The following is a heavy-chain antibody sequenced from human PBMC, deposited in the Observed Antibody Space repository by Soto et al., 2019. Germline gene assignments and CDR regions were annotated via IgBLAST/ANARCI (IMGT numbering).Heavy chain of an antibody. V-gene: IGHV1-18*04. CDR3: AREYYSTTTWIDY. CDR1: GFTLTSCS. CDR2: VHPYEGTT. D-gene: IGHD2-15*01. Sequence: SVEASWEDSGFTLTSCSRSWARQEKEQGLEWLAWVHPYEGTTKVAHQFRDRLTLTTDTSAATVFMELTSLTSDDTAVYFCAREYYSTTTWIDYWGQGTLVTVS. J-gene: IGHJ4*02.